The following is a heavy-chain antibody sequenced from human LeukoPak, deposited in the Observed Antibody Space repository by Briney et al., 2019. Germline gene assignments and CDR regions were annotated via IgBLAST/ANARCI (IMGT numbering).Heavy chain of an antibody. Sequence: LRLSCAASGFTSSSYWMSWFRQAPGKGLEGVANIKQDGSEKYYVDSVKGRFTIARDNAKNSLYLQMNSLRAEDTAVYYCAREVAAGPWGYYYCYYMDVWGKGTTVTISS. J-gene: IGHJ6*03. CDR3: AREVAAGPWGYYYCYYMDV. CDR2: IKQDGSEK. D-gene: IGHD6-13*01. CDR1: GFTSSSYW. V-gene: IGHV3-7*01.